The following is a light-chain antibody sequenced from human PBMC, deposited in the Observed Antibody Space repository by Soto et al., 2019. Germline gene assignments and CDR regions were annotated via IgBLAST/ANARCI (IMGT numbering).Light chain of an antibody. CDR1: QTVINNQ. J-gene: IGKJ1*01. CDR3: QQYDSSPRT. V-gene: IGKV3-20*01. Sequence: PGEITTLSCMPSQTVINNQSACYQQTPGQAPRLLIYAASSRATGIPDRFSGSGSGTDFTLTITRLEPEDSAVYYCQQYDSSPRTFGQGTKVDIK. CDR2: AAS.